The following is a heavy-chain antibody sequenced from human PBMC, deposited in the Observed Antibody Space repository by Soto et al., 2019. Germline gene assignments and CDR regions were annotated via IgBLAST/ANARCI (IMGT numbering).Heavy chain of an antibody. CDR2: ISAYNGNT. D-gene: IGHD2-15*01. CDR3: ARDDCSGGSCYLDY. Sequence: GASVEVSCKTSGYTFTSYGLSWVQQAPGQGLEWMGWISAYNGNTNYAQKLQGRVTVTTDTSTSTAYMELRSLRSDDTAVYYCARDDCSGGSCYLDYWGQGILVTVSS. J-gene: IGHJ4*02. CDR1: GYTFTSYG. V-gene: IGHV1-18*01.